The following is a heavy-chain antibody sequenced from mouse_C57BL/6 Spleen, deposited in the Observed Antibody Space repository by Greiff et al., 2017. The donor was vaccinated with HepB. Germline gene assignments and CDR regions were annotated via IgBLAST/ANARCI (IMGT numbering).Heavy chain of an antibody. CDR3: ARKGYSGFAY. V-gene: IGHV1-42*01. CDR2: INPSTGGT. J-gene: IGHJ3*01. CDR1: GYSFTGYY. Sequence: VQLQQSGPELVKPGASVKISCKASGYSFTGYYMNWVKQSPEKSLEWIGEINPSTGGTTYNQKFKAKATLTVDKSSSTAYMQLKSLTSEDSAVYYCARKGYSGFAYWGQGTLVTVSA. D-gene: IGHD2-14*01.